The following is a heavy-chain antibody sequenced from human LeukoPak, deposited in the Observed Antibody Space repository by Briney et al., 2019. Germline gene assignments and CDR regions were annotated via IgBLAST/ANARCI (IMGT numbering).Heavy chain of an antibody. D-gene: IGHD7-27*01. Sequence: GGSLRLSCVASGFSFSDSWMSWVRQAPGKGLEWVADIKKDGSVKDYVDSVKGRFTISRGNAKNSLYLQMDSLRAEDTAVYYSATYMNWVAGDVWGQGTTVSVSS. CDR2: IKKDGSVK. J-gene: IGHJ6*02. CDR1: GFSFSDSW. V-gene: IGHV3-7*01. CDR3: ATYMNWVAGDV.